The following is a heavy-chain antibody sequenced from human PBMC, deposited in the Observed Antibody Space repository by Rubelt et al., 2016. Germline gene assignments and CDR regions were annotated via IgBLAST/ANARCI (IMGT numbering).Heavy chain of an antibody. CDR1: GFTFSSYA. CDR3: ARDCSSTSCYDY. D-gene: IGHD2-2*01. V-gene: IGHV3-21*01. CDR2: ISSSSSYI. J-gene: IGHJ4*02. Sequence: VQLVESGGGVVQPGRSLRLSCAASGFTFSSYAMHWVRQAPGKGLEWVSSISSSSSYIYYADSVKGRFTISRDNAKNSLYLQMNSLRAEDTAVYYCARDCSSTSCYDYWGQGTLVTVSS.